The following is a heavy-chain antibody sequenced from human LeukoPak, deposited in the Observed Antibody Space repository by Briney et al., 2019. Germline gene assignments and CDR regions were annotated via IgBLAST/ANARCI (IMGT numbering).Heavy chain of an antibody. D-gene: IGHD3-9*01. CDR2: INPNSGGT. Sequence: ASVKVSCKASGYTFTGYYMHWVRQAPGQGLEWMGWINPNSGGTNYAQKFQGRVTMTRDTSISTAYMELGRLRSDDTAVYYCAILLYYDILTGYYSHFDYWGQGTLVTVSS. V-gene: IGHV1-2*02. CDR3: AILLYYDILTGYYSHFDY. CDR1: GYTFTGYY. J-gene: IGHJ4*02.